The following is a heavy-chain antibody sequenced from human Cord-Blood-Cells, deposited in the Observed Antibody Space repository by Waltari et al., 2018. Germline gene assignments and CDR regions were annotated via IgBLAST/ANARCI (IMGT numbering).Heavy chain of an antibody. Sequence: EVQLVESGGGLVQPGGSLRLSCAASGFTVSSTYMSRSRQAPGKGLEWVSVIYSGGSTYYADSVKGRFTISRDNSKNTLYLQMNSLRAEDTAVYYCARDGEQQLAFDYWGQGTLVTVSS. CDR1: GFTVSSTY. V-gene: IGHV3-66*01. J-gene: IGHJ4*02. CDR3: ARDGEQQLAFDY. D-gene: IGHD6-13*01. CDR2: IYSGGST.